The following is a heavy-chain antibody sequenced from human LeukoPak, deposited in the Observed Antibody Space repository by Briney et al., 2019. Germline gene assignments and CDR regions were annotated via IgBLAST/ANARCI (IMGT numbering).Heavy chain of an antibody. CDR3: ARGPRYYYDSSSYSYFDY. J-gene: IGHJ4*02. D-gene: IGHD3-22*01. CDR1: GSSFNTYW. Sequence: PGGSLRLSCVVSGSSFNTYWMSWVRQAPGKGLEWVANIKQDGSDKSYVDSVKGRFTISRDNAKNSVYLQMNSLRAEDTAVYYCARGPRYYYDSSSYSYFDYWGQGTLVTVSS. V-gene: IGHV3-7*01. CDR2: IKQDGSDK.